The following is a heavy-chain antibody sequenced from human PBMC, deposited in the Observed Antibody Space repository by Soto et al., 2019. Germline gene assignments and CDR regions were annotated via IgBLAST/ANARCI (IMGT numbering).Heavy chain of an antibody. CDR3: ARDPGGSFDY. D-gene: IGHD1-26*01. J-gene: IGHJ4*02. V-gene: IGHV3-23*01. CDR2: ISGDGNT. CDR1: EFTFSTYA. Sequence: EVQLLESGGGLVQPGGSLRLSCAASEFTFSTYAMSWIRQAPGKRLEWVSTISGDGNTHYADSVKGRFTISIDNPKNTLYMQMNSLRGEDTDVYYCARDPGGSFDYWGQGTLVTVSS.